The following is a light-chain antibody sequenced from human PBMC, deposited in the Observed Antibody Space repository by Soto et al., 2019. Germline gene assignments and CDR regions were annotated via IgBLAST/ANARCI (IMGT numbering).Light chain of an antibody. J-gene: IGKJ4*01. V-gene: IGKV3-20*01. Sequence: ENVFAHSPGTRSFSPGERAALSCRASQSLSSSYLAWYQQKPGQAPRLLIYGASSRATGIPDRFSGSGSGTDFTLTISRLEPEDFAVYYCQQFATSPLTFGGGTKVDI. CDR3: QQFATSPLT. CDR1: QSLSSSY. CDR2: GAS.